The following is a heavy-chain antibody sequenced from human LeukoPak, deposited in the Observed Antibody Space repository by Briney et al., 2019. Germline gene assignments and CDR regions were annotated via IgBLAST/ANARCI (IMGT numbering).Heavy chain of an antibody. Sequence: GGSLRLSCVASGFTFSSHGMHWVRQAPGKGLEWVAVISYDGSNKYYADSVKGRFTISRDNSKNTLYLQMNSLRAEDTAVYYCARSPSIFGVAAYYMDVWGKGTTVTVSS. CDR3: ARSPSIFGVAAYYMDV. V-gene: IGHV3-30*03. CDR1: GFTFSSHG. D-gene: IGHD3-3*01. CDR2: ISYDGSNK. J-gene: IGHJ6*03.